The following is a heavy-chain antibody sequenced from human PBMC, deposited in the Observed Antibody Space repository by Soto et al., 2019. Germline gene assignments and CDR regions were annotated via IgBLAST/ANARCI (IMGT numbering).Heavy chain of an antibody. CDR2: ISSSSSYT. J-gene: IGHJ2*01. V-gene: IGHV3-11*06. CDR1: GFTFSDYY. D-gene: IGHD1-26*01. Sequence: QVQLVESGGGLVKPGGSLRLSCAASGFTFSDYYMSWIRQAPGKGLEWVSYISSSSSYTNYADSVKGRFTISRDNAKNSLYLQMNSLRAEDTAVYYCARIYRQDWDFDLWGRGTLVTVSS. CDR3: ARIYRQDWDFDL.